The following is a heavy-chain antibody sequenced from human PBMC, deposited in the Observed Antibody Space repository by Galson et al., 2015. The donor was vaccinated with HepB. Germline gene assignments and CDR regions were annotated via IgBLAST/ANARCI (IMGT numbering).Heavy chain of an antibody. CDR2: IKSKTDGGTT. CDR1: GFTFSNAW. J-gene: IGHJ4*02. Sequence: SLRLSCAASGFTFSNAWMSWVRQAPGKGLEWVGRIKSKTDGGTTDYAAPVKGRFTISGDDSKNTLYLQMNSLKTEDTAVYYCTTEGVVVVAAFDYWGQGTLVTVSS. V-gene: IGHV3-15*01. CDR3: TTEGVVVVAAFDY. D-gene: IGHD2-15*01.